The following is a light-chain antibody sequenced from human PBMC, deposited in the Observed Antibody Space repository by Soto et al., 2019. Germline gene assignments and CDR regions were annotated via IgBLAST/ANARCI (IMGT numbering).Light chain of an antibody. Sequence: QSVLTQPPSVSGAPGQRVTISCTGSSSNIGAGYDVHWYQQLPGTAPKLLIYGNSNRPSGVPDRFSGSKSGTSASLAITGLQAEDEADYYCQYSDSRLNVFGTGTKVTVL. CDR2: GNS. J-gene: IGLJ1*01. CDR3: QYSDSRLNV. CDR1: SSNIGAGYD. V-gene: IGLV1-40*01.